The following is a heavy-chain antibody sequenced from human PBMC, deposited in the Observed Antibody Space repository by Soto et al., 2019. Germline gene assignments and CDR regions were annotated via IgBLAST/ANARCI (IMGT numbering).Heavy chain of an antibody. CDR2: ITGGGGAT. CDR1: GFTFNNFA. D-gene: IGHD3-16*01. J-gene: IGHJ4*02. V-gene: IGHV3-23*01. CDR3: AKDFIEASQGAIEGGGWDS. Sequence: PGGSLRLSCAASGFTFNNFAMSWVRQAPGKGLEWVSIITGGGGATYYADSVKGRFTISRDNSKNTLVLQMDSLKAEDTAVYYCAKDFIEASQGAIEGGGWDSWGQGSQVTVSS.